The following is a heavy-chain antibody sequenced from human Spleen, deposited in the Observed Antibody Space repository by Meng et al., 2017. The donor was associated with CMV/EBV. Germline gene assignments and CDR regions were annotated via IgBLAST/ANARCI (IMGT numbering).Heavy chain of an antibody. Sequence: GSLRLSCTVSGGSIIGSISSYYWSWIRQPPGKELEWIGYIYNSGSTNYNPSLKSRVTMSVDTSKNQFSLKLSSVTAADTAVYYCAREVLRNTPRMDVWGQGTTVTVSS. J-gene: IGHJ6*02. CDR2: IYNSGST. CDR3: AREVLRNTPRMDV. D-gene: IGHD2/OR15-2a*01. V-gene: IGHV4-61*01. CDR1: GGSIIGSISSYY.